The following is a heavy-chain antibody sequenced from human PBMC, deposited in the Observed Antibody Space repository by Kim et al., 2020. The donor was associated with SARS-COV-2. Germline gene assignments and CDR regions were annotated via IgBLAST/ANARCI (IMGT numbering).Heavy chain of an antibody. Sequence: AQKCQGRVTMTRDTSISTAYMELSRLRADDTAVYYCARELLSSSGGVFDYWGQGTLVTVSS. V-gene: IGHV1-2*02. J-gene: IGHJ4*02. CDR3: ARELLSSSGGVFDY. D-gene: IGHD6-13*01.